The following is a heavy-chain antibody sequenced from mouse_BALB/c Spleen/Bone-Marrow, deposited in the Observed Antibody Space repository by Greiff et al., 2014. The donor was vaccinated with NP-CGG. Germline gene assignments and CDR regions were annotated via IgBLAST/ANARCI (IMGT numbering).Heavy chain of an antibody. CDR1: GYIFTSYW. Sequence: QVQLQQSGAELVRPGASVKQSCKTSGYIFTSYWIHWVQQRSGQGLEWIARIYPGTGSSYYNEKFKGKATLTVDKSSSTAYMQLNSLKSEDSAVYVCARTSNPSMDYWGQGTSVTVSS. CDR2: IYPGTGSS. V-gene: IGHV1S132*01. J-gene: IGHJ4*01. D-gene: IGHD2-5*01. CDR3: ARTSNPSMDY.